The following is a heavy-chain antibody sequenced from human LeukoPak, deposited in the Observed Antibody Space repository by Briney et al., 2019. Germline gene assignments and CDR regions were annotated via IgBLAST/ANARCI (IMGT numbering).Heavy chain of an antibody. CDR3: ARSAYSYGYYYMDV. CDR1: GFTFSSYA. J-gene: IGHJ6*03. D-gene: IGHD5-18*01. Sequence: PGGSLRLSCAASGFTFSSYAMSWVRQAPGKGLEWVAFIRYDGSNKYYADSVKGRFTISRDNSKNTLYLQMNSLRAEDTAVYYRARSAYSYGYYYMDVWGKGTTVTVSS. V-gene: IGHV3-30*02. CDR2: IRYDGSNK.